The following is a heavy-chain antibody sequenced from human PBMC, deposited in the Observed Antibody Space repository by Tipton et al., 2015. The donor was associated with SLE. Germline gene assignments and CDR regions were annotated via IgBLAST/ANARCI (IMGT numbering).Heavy chain of an antibody. Sequence: QVQLVQSGGEVRQPGASVKVSCKASGFPFISYGISWVRQAPGQGLEWMGWISVYDGNTKYAQKFQERVTMTTDTSTSTAYMELRSLRSDDTAVYYCAGYYNYMDVWGKGTTVTVSS. J-gene: IGHJ6*03. CDR3: AGYYNYMDV. D-gene: IGHD3-10*01. V-gene: IGHV1-18*01. CDR2: ISVYDGNT. CDR1: GFPFISYG.